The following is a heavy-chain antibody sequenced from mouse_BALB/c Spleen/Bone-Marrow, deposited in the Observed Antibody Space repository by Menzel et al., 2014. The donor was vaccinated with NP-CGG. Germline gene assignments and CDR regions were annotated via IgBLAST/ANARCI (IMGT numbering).Heavy chain of an antibody. CDR2: IDPENGDT. D-gene: IGHD2-1*01. CDR1: GFNIKDYY. Sequence: EVQLQQSGAELVRSGASVRLSCTASGFNIKDYYIHWVKQRPKQGLEWIGWIDPENGDTEYAPKFQDKATVTADTSSNTAYLQRSSLASEDTAVYYGNANYGNYDPMDYWGPGTSVTVSS. CDR3: NANYGNYDPMDY. J-gene: IGHJ4*01. V-gene: IGHV14-4*02.